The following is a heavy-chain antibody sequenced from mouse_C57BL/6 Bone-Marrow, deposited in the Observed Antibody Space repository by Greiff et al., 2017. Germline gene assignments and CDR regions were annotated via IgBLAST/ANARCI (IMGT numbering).Heavy chain of an antibody. V-gene: IGHV1-64*01. J-gene: IGHJ2*01. CDR1: GYTFTSYW. CDR3: ARRDYYGSSYHCDY. Sequence: QVQLQQPGAELVKPGASVKLSCKASGYTFTSYWMHWVKQRPGQGLEWIGMIHPNSGSTNYNEKFKSKATLTVDKSSSTAYMQLSSLTSEDSAVYYCARRDYYGSSYHCDYWGQGTTLTVSS. CDR2: IHPNSGST. D-gene: IGHD1-1*01.